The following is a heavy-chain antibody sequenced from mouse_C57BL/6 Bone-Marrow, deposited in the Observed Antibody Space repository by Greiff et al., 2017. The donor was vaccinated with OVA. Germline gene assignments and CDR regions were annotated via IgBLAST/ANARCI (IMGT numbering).Heavy chain of an antibody. V-gene: IGHV1-39*01. J-gene: IGHJ3*01. CDR2: INPNYGTT. D-gene: IGHD2-1*01. CDR1: GYSFTDYN. CDR3: VKIYYGNSWFAY. Sequence: VQLQQSGPELVKPGASVKISCKASGYSFTDYNMNWVKQSNGKSLEWIGVINPNYGTTSYNQKFKGKATLTVDQSSSTAYMQLNSLSSEDSAVYYCVKIYYGNSWFAYWGQGTLVTVSA.